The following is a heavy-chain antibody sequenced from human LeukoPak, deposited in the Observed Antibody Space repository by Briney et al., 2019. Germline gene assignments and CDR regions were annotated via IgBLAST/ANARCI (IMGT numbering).Heavy chain of an antibody. Sequence: ASVKVSCKVSGYTLTELSMHWVRQAPGKGLEWMGGFDPEDGETIYAQKFQGRVTMTEDTSTDTAYMELSSLRSEDTAVYYCATDSSYGSGSRFDYWGQGTLVTVSS. CDR3: ATDSSYGSGSRFDY. D-gene: IGHD3-10*01. V-gene: IGHV1-24*01. CDR2: FDPEDGET. J-gene: IGHJ4*02. CDR1: GYTLTELS.